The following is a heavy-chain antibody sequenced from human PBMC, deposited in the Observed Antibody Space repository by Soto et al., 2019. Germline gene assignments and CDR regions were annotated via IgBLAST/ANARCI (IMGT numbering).Heavy chain of an antibody. V-gene: IGHV3-23*01. CDR1: GFTFSSYA. CDR3: AKDVSEGRWFDY. Sequence: GSLRLSCAASGFTFSSYAMSWVRQAPGKGLEWVSAISGSGGSTYYADSVKGRFTISRDNSKNTLYLQMNSLRAEDTAVYYCAKDVSEGRWFDYWGQGTLVTVSS. J-gene: IGHJ4*02. CDR2: ISGSGGST.